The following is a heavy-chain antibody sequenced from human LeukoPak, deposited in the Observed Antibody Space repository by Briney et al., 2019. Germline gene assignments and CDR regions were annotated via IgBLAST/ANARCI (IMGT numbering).Heavy chain of an antibody. CDR2: ISSTGTTI. J-gene: IGHJ4*02. Sequence: GGSLRLSCSASGFTFSSYEMNWVRQAPGKGLEWVSYISSTGTTIYYADSVRGQFTISRDNAKNSLYLQMNSLRAEDTAVYYCARGGGYISSWSYFDYWGQGTLVTVSS. CDR1: GFTFSSYE. CDR3: ARGGGYISSWSYFDY. V-gene: IGHV3-48*03. D-gene: IGHD6-13*01.